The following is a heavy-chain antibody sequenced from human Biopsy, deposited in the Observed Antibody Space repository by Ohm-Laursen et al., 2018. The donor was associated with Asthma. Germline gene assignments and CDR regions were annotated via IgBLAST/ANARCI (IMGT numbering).Heavy chain of an antibody. CDR3: AKDRDYDILTGPPGFDY. J-gene: IGHJ4*02. V-gene: IGHV3-9*01. Sequence: SLRLSCTASGFTFDDYAMHWVRQAPGKGLEWASGISWNSGSIGYADSVKGRFTISRDNAKNSLYLQMNSLRAEDTAVYYCAKDRDYDILTGPPGFDYWGQGTLVTVSS. CDR2: ISWNSGSI. D-gene: IGHD3-9*01. CDR1: GFTFDDYA.